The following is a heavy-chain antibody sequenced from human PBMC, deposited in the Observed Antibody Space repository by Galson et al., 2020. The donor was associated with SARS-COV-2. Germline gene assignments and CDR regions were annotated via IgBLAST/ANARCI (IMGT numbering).Heavy chain of an antibody. V-gene: IGHV4-38-2*01. D-gene: IGHD2-15*01. CDR1: GYSISSGYY. CDR2: IYHSGIT. J-gene: IGHJ5*02. CDR3: ARQRIVVVVAATPWFDP. Sequence: SETLSLTCAVSGYSISSGYYWGWIRQPPGKGLEWIGSIYHSGITYYNPSLKSRVTISVDTSKNQFSLKLSSVTAADTAVYYCARQRIVVVVAATPWFDPWGQGTLVTVSS.